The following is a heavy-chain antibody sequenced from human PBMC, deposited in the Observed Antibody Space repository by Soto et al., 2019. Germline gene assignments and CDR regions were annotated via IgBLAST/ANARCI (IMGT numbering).Heavy chain of an antibody. CDR1: GGTFSSYT. J-gene: IGHJ6*03. CDR2: IIPILGIA. D-gene: IGHD6-6*01. CDR3: AITTIAARSGYYYDYYMDV. Sequence: QVQLVQSGAEVKKPGSSVKVSCKASGGTFSSYTISWVRQAPGQGLEWMGRIIPILGIANYAQKFQGRVTITANKSTNTAYMELSSLRSEDTAVYYCAITTIAARSGYYYDYYMDVWSKGTPVSVSS. V-gene: IGHV1-69*02.